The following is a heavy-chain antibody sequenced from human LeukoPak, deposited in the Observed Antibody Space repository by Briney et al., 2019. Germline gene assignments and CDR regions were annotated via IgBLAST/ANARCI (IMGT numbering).Heavy chain of an antibody. CDR1: GFTFSSYE. D-gene: IGHD1-26*01. CDR3: ARDVGYPRGWFDP. V-gene: IGHV3-48*03. CDR2: SSASGRTT. Sequence: PGGSLRLSCATSGFTFSSYEMDWVRQAPGKGLGWVSYSSASGRTTYYADSVKGRFTTSRDNAKNSLYLEMNSLRAEDTAVYYCARDVGYPRGWFDPWGQGTLVTVSS. J-gene: IGHJ5*02.